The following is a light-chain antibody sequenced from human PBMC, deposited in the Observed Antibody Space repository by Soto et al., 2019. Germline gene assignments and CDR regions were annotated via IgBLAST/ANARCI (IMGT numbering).Light chain of an antibody. J-gene: IGKJ5*01. CDR2: DAS. Sequence: EIVLTQSPATLSLSPGERATLSCRASQSVSSYLAWYQQKPGQAPRLLLYDASNRAPGIPARFSGSGSGTDFTLTISSLEPEDFAVYYCQQRSNWITFGQGTRLEIK. V-gene: IGKV3-11*01. CDR3: QQRSNWIT. CDR1: QSVSSY.